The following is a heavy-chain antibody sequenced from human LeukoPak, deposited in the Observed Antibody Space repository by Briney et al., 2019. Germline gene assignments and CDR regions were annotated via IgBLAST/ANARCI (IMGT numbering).Heavy chain of an antibody. Sequence: GESLQISFKGSGYSFTSYWIGWVRPMPGKGLGWMGIIHPGDSETRYSPSFQGQVTISADKSINTAYLQWSSLEASDTAMYYCAKQGGSGWSYYWGQGTLVTVSS. V-gene: IGHV5-51*01. CDR2: IHPGDSET. CDR3: AKQGGSGWSYY. J-gene: IGHJ4*02. CDR1: GYSFTSYW. D-gene: IGHD6-19*01.